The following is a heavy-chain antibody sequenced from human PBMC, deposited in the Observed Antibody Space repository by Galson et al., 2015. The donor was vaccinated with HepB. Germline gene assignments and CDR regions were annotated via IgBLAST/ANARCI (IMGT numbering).Heavy chain of an antibody. D-gene: IGHD3-3*01. Sequence: SLRLSCAASGFTFSSYAMHWVRQAPGKGLEWVAVISYDGSNKYYADSVKGRFTISRDNSKNTLYLQMNSLRAEDTAVYYCARDDSHYDFWSGYSSLLFDYWGQGTLVTVSS. V-gene: IGHV3-30-3*01. CDR1: GFTFSSYA. CDR2: ISYDGSNK. J-gene: IGHJ4*02. CDR3: ARDDSHYDFWSGYSSLLFDY.